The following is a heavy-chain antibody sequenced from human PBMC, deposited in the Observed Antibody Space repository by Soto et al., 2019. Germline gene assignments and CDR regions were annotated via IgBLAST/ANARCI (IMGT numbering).Heavy chain of an antibody. D-gene: IGHD2-8*01. CDR2: MYYSGST. Sequence: SETLSLTCTVSGGSISSYYWSWIRQPPGKGLEWIGYMYYSGSTNYNPSLKSRVTISVDTSKNQFSLKLSSVTAADTAVYYCARVRMLGSGYYGMDVWGQGTTVTVSS. CDR3: ARVRMLGSGYYGMDV. CDR1: GGSISSYY. V-gene: IGHV4-59*01. J-gene: IGHJ6*02.